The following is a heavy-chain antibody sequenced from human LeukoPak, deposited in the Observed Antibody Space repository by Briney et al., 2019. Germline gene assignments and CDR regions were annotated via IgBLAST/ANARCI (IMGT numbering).Heavy chain of an antibody. Sequence: ASVKVSCKASGYTFTSYAMHWVRQAPGQRLEWMGWINAGNGNTKYSQKFQGRVTITRDTSASTAYMELRSLRSDDTAVYYCARESPGLLRYFDWLGFDYWGQGTLVTVSS. CDR3: ARESPGLLRYFDWLGFDY. V-gene: IGHV1-3*01. CDR1: GYTFTSYA. J-gene: IGHJ4*02. CDR2: INAGNGNT. D-gene: IGHD3-9*01.